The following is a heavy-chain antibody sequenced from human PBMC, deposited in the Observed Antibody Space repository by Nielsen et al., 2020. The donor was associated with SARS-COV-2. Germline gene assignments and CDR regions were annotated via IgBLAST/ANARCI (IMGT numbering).Heavy chain of an antibody. J-gene: IGHJ4*02. V-gene: IGHV1-3*01. Sequence: ASVEVSCKASGYTFTSYAMHWVRQAPGQRLEWMGWINAGNGNTKYSQKFQGRVTITRDTSASTAYMELSSLRSEDTAVYYCARGLPAAIIRHLVPLDYWGQGTLVTVSS. CDR1: GYTFTSYA. CDR3: ARGLPAAIIRHLVPLDY. CDR2: INAGNGNT. D-gene: IGHD2-2*02.